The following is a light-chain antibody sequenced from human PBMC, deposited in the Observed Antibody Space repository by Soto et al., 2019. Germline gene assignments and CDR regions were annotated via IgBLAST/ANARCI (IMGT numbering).Light chain of an antibody. CDR2: DVF. CDR1: QSVSSSF. Sequence: EIVLTQSPGTLSLSPGERATLSCRASQSVSSSFLAWYQEKPGQAPRLLIYDVFNRATGIPDRFSGSGSGTIFYLTINSLEPEDFAVYYCQQYVSSPSTFGQGSKLEIK. CDR3: QQYVSSPST. J-gene: IGKJ2*01. V-gene: IGKV3-20*01.